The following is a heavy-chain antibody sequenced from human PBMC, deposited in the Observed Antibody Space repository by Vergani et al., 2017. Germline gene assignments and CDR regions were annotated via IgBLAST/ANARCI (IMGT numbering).Heavy chain of an antibody. Sequence: QVQLQESGPGLVKPSQTLSLTCSVSGDSIRGPYYYWSWIRQPPGKGLEWISYTYPTGITHSNLSLKSRVTISMEPSKNQFSLKLTSVTAADTALYYCARDAGDYWGQGILVTVSS. V-gene: IGHV4-30-4*01. CDR3: ARDAGDY. CDR2: TYPTGIT. J-gene: IGHJ4*02. CDR1: GDSIRGPYYY.